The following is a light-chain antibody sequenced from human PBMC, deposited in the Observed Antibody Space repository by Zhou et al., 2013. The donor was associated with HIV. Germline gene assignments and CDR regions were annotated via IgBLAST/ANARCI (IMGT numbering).Light chain of an antibody. J-gene: IGKJ5*01. CDR3: QQRISWPIT. V-gene: IGKV3D-20*02. CDR2: GAS. Sequence: EIVLTQSPGTLSLSPGERATLSCRASQSIGSSNIAWYQQKPGQAPRLLIYGASNRATGIPARFSGSGSGTDFTLTISSLEPEDFAVYYCQQRISWPITFGQGTRLEIK. CDR1: QSIGSSN.